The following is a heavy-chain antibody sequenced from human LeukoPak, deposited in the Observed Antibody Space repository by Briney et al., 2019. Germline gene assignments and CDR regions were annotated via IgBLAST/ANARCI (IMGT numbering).Heavy chain of an antibody. CDR2: IYTSGST. V-gene: IGHV4-4*07. J-gene: IGHJ6*03. CDR1: GGSISSYY. CDR3: ARAQRGSSWYGNYYYMDV. D-gene: IGHD6-13*01. Sequence: SETLSLTCTVSGGSISSYYWSWIRQPAGKGLEWIGRIYTSGSTNYNPSLKSRVTMSVDTSKNQFSLELSSVTAADTAVYYCARAQRGSSWYGNYYYMDVWGKGTTVTVSS.